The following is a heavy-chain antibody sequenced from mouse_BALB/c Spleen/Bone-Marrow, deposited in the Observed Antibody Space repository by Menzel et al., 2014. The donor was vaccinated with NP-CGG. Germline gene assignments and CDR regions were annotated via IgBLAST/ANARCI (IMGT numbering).Heavy chain of an antibody. V-gene: IGHV7-3*02. Sequence: EVKVVESGGGLVQPGGSLRLSCATSGFTFTDYYMNWVRQPPGKALEWLGFIRNKANGYTTEYSASVKSRFTISRDNSQNILYLQMNTLRADDSATYYCARDKGRVFFDYWGQATTLTVSS. CDR2: IRNKANGYTT. CDR1: GFTFTDYY. J-gene: IGHJ2*01. CDR3: ARDKGRVFFDY.